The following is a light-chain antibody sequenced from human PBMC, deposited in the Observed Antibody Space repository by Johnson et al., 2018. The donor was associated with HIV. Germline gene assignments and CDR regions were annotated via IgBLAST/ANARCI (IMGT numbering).Light chain of an antibody. Sequence: QSVLTQPPSMSAAPGEKVTISCSGSSSNIGNNYVSWYQQVPGTAPKLLIFDNSRRPSGIPDRFSGSKSGTSATLGITGLQTGDEADYYCGTWDSSVRTAFFGTGTKVTVL. CDR2: DNS. CDR1: SSNIGNNY. CDR3: GTWDSSVRTAF. J-gene: IGLJ1*01. V-gene: IGLV1-51*01.